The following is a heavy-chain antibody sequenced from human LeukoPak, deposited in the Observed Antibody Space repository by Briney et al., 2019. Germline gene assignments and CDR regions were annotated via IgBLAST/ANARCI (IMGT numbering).Heavy chain of an antibody. V-gene: IGHV3-30*18. CDR1: GFTFSSYG. Sequence: GRSLRLSCAASGFTFSSYGMHWVRQAPGKGLEWVAVISYDGSNKYYADSVKGRFTISRDNPKNTLYLQMNSLRAEDTAVYYCAKDSRYSGYENWGQGTLVTVSS. D-gene: IGHD5-12*01. CDR3: AKDSRYSGYEN. CDR2: ISYDGSNK. J-gene: IGHJ4*02.